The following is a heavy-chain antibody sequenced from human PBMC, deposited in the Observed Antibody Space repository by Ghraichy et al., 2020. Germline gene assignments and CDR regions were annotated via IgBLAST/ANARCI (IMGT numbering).Heavy chain of an antibody. CDR2: IKQDGSEK. CDR3: ARESSVRYFDWLLYQGNWFDP. Sequence: GGSLRLSCAASGFTFSSYWMSWVRQAPGKGLEWVANIKQDGSEKYYVDSVKGRFTISRDNAKNSLYLQMNSLRAEDTAVYYCARESSVRYFDWLLYQGNWFDPWGQGTLVTVSS. CDR1: GFTFSSYW. V-gene: IGHV3-7*01. D-gene: IGHD3-9*01. J-gene: IGHJ5*02.